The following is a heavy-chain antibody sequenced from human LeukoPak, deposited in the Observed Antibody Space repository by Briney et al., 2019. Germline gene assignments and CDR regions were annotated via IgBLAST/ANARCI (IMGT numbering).Heavy chain of an antibody. V-gene: IGHV3-23*01. Sequence: SGGSLRLSCAASGFTFSTYAMSWVRQAPGKGLEWVSGISASGGTTYYADSVKGRFTISRDNSKNTLYLQMNSLRAEDTAVYYCAKGTMVRGPSAFDIWGQGTMVTVSS. CDR3: AKGTMVRGPSAFDI. CDR1: GFTFSTYA. D-gene: IGHD3-10*01. J-gene: IGHJ3*02. CDR2: ISASGGTT.